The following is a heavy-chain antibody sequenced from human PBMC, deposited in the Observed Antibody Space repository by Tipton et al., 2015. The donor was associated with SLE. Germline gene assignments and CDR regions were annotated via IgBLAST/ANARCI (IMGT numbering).Heavy chain of an antibody. J-gene: IGHJ6*02. CDR3: AKGGYCSSTSCYSSDYYYYYGMDV. D-gene: IGHD2-2*01. CDR2: ISSSSSTI. V-gene: IGHV3-48*01. CDR1: GFTFSSYS. Sequence: SLRLSCAASGFTFSSYSMNWVRQAPGKGLEWVSYISSSSSTIYFADSVKGRFTISRDNAKNSLYLQMNSLRAEDTAVYYCAKGGYCSSTSCYSSDYYYYYGMDVWGQGTTVTVSS.